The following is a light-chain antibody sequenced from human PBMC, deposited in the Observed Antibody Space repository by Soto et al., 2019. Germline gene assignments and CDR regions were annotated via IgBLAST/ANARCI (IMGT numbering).Light chain of an antibody. CDR3: QQSYSIPRM. J-gene: IGKJ1*01. V-gene: IGKV1-39*01. CDR2: DAS. Sequence: DIQMTQSPSSLSASVGDRVTITCRASQTISNYLNWYQQQPGKAPKLLIFDASTLESGVPSRFSGSGSGTDFTLTISSLQPEDFATYYCQQSYSIPRMFGQGTKGDIK. CDR1: QTISNY.